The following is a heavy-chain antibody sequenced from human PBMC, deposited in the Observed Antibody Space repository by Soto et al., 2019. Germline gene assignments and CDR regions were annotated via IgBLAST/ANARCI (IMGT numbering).Heavy chain of an antibody. Sequence: QVQLVQSGAEVKKPGSSVTVSCKASGGTFSSYAISWVRQAPGQGLEGMGGIIPIFGTADYAQKFQGRVTITADESTSTAYMELSSLRSEDTAVYYCATHMTTVGYGYVMDVWGQGTTVTVSS. J-gene: IGHJ6*02. CDR3: ATHMTTVGYGYVMDV. CDR2: IIPIFGTA. CDR1: GGTFSSYA. D-gene: IGHD4-4*01. V-gene: IGHV1-69*12.